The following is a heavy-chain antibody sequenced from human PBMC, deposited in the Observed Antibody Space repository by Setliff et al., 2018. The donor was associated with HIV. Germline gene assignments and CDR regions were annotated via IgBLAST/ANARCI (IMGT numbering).Heavy chain of an antibody. CDR2: ITWRGGVL. CDR3: TKGVQRLRPYYFDS. CDR1: GFNFNNYA. V-gene: IGHV3-9*01. D-gene: IGHD4-17*01. Sequence: SLRLSCEGSGFNFNNYAMHWVRQPPGKGLEWVSGITWRGGVLGYAASAKGRFIISRDNSKNTLYLQMKSLRVEDTAIYYCTKGVQRLRPYYFDSWGQGTLVTVSS. J-gene: IGHJ4*02.